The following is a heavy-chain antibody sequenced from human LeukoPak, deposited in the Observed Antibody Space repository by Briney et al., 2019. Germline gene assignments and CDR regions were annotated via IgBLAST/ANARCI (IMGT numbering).Heavy chain of an antibody. CDR3: ARESVARGLFEY. CDR1: GFTFSTYV. D-gene: IGHD5-12*01. J-gene: IGHJ4*02. Sequence: GGSLRLSCAASGFTFSTYVMHWVRQAPGKGLEWVAVISKDGSNEDYADSVKGRFSISRDNSKNTLFLQMNSLRVEDTAVYYCARESVARGLFEYWGQGTLVTVSS. CDR2: ISKDGSNE. V-gene: IGHV3-30*04.